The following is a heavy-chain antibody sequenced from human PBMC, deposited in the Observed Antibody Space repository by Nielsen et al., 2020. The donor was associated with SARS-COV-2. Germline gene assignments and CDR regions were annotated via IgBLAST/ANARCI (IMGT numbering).Heavy chain of an antibody. CDR1: GYTFTSYA. D-gene: IGHD5-18*01. V-gene: IGHV1-3*01. CDR3: AREIRDTIYYYYYGMDV. CDR2: INAGNGNT. Sequence: ASVKVSCKASGYTFTSYAMHWVRQAPGQRLEWMGWINAGNGNTKYSQKFQGRVTITRGTSASTAYMELSSLRSEDTAVYYCAREIRDTIYYYYYGMDVWGQGTTVTVSS. J-gene: IGHJ6*02.